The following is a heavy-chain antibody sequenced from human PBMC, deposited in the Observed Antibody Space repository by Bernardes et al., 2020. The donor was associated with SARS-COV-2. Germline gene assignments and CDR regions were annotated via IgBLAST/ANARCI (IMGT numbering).Heavy chain of an antibody. CDR3: VRSKYSYALFDS. CDR2: IYYTGST. CDR1: GGSISSSCYY. V-gene: IGHV4-39*01. J-gene: IGHJ4*02. D-gene: IGHD5-18*01. Sequence: SETLSLTCSVSGGSISSSCYYWGWIRQPPGNGLDWIGGIYYTGSTKYNPSLTSRVTVSGDTAKNQFSLRPNAVTAADTAVYYCVRSKYSYALFDSWGQGTLVTVS.